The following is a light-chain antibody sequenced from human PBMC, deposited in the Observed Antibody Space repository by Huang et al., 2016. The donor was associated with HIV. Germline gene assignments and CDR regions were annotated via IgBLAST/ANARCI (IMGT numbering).Light chain of an antibody. V-gene: IGKV3-15*01. CDR1: RSVSTN. Sequence: EIVMTQSPATLSVSPGQRVTLSCRAHRSVSTNLAWYQQRHGQAPRFLISGSSTRAPGIPARFSGSGSGTDFSLTISSLQSEDVALYYCHQYNNWLLSFGGGTRV. J-gene: IGKJ4*01. CDR3: HQYNNWLLS. CDR2: GSS.